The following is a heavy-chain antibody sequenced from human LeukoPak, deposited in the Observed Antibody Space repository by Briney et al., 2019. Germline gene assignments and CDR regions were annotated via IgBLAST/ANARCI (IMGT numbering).Heavy chain of an antibody. Sequence: PGGSLRLSCAASGFSLSTYGVSWVRQPPGKGLEWVSGITGTGGSTYYADSVKGRFTVSRDTSKNTLYLQMNSLRAEDTAIYYCAKDHGTAVAVFYYWGQGTLVTVSS. V-gene: IGHV3-23*01. CDR1: GFSLSTYG. J-gene: IGHJ4*02. D-gene: IGHD6-19*01. CDR2: ITGTGGST. CDR3: AKDHGTAVAVFYY.